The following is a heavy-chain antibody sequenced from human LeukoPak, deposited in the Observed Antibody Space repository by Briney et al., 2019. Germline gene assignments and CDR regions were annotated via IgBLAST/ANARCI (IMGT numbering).Heavy chain of an antibody. V-gene: IGHV3-48*03. CDR3: AKDELRYFDWLFDY. CDR2: ISSSGSTI. J-gene: IGHJ4*02. Sequence: GGSLRLSCAASGFTFSSYEMNWVRQAPGKGLEWVSYISSSGSTIYYADSVKGRFTISRDNAKNSLYLQMNSLRAEDTAVYYCAKDELRYFDWLFDYWGQGTLVTVSS. CDR1: GFTFSSYE. D-gene: IGHD3-9*01.